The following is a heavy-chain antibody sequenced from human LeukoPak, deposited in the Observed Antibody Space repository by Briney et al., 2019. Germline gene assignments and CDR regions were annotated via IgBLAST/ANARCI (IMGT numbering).Heavy chain of an antibody. V-gene: IGHV1-2*02. J-gene: IGHJ4*02. D-gene: IGHD5-12*01. Sequence: ASVKVSCKTSGYTFTGYYVHWVRQAPGLGLEWMGWINPDSGGTNYAQKFQGRVTMTRDTSISTAYMELSRLRSDDTAVYFCARDIRYSAYVDYWGQGTLVTVSS. CDR3: ARDIRYSAYVDY. CDR1: GYTFTGYY. CDR2: INPDSGGT.